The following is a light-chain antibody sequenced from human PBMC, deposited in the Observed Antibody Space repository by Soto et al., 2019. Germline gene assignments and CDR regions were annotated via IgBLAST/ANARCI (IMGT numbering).Light chain of an antibody. V-gene: IGKV3D-20*01. CDR1: QSVSSNS. J-gene: IGKJ3*01. CDR2: DAS. Sequence: EIVLTQSPVTLSVSPGERATVSCGASQSVSSNSLAWYQQKPGLAPRLLIYDASTRAPGIPDRFSGSGSGTDFTLTINRVEPEDFAVYFCQQYGTSPLTFGPGNKVDF. CDR3: QQYGTSPLT.